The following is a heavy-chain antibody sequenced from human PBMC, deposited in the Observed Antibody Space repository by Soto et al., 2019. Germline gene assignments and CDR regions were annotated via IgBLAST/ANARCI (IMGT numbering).Heavy chain of an antibody. Sequence: GGSLRLSCAASGFSLSDHCLHWVRQAPGKGLVWLSRLCHDGTIAIYADSVKGRFTISRDNSKNTLYLQMNSLRAEDTAVYYCARGPVVPAAIWVWDYYYMDVWGKGTTVTVSS. J-gene: IGHJ6*03. CDR1: GFSLSDHC. V-gene: IGHV3-74*01. CDR3: ARGPVVPAAIWVWDYYYMDV. D-gene: IGHD2-2*02. CDR2: LCHDGTIA.